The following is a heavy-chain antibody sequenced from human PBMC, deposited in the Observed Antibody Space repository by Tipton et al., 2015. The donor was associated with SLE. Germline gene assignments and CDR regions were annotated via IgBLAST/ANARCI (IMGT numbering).Heavy chain of an antibody. Sequence: TLSLTCTVSGGSIRSSSYYWGWIRQPPGEGMEGIGSIYYSGSTYYNPSLKSRVTISVDTSKNQFSLKLSSVTAADTAVYYCARLSSSSLGMDVWGQGTTVTVSS. CDR2: IYYSGST. V-gene: IGHV4-39*07. CDR1: GGSIRSSSYY. CDR3: ARLSSSSLGMDV. D-gene: IGHD6-6*01. J-gene: IGHJ6*02.